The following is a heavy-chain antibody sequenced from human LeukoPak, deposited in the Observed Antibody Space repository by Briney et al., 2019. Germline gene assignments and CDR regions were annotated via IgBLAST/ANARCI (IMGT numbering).Heavy chain of an antibody. D-gene: IGHD3-10*01. Sequence: KISCKGSGYSFTSYWIGWVRQAPRQGLEWMGWINPNSGGTNYAQKFQGRVTMTRDTSISTAYMELSRLRSDDTAVYYCARDRITMVRGGVNNWFDPWGQGTLVTVSS. J-gene: IGHJ5*02. CDR2: INPNSGGT. CDR1: GYSFTSYW. CDR3: ARDRITMVRGGVNNWFDP. V-gene: IGHV1-2*02.